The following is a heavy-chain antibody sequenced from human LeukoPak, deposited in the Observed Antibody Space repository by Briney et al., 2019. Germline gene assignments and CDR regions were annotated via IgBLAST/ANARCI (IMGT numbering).Heavy chain of an antibody. CDR2: IIPIFGPT. CDR3: ARESWSPPYYYFGLDV. Sequence: SVKVSCKASGGTFINDAISWMRQAPGQGLEWMGGIIPIFGPTNYAQNFKGRVTITADESMSTTYMEVSSLRPEDTAVYYCARESWSPPYYYFGLDVWGQGTTVTVSS. V-gene: IGHV1-69*13. CDR1: GGTFINDA. J-gene: IGHJ6*02. D-gene: IGHD2-8*02.